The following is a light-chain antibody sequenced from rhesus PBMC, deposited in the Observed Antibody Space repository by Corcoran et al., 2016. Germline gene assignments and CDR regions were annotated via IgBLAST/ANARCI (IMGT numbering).Light chain of an antibody. Sequence: EIVMTQSPATLSLSPGERATLSCRASQTVSSNLAWYQQKPGQAPSLLSYDVSRRANGIPDRFSGSGYGAAFTVNISSQEPEDFAVYYWQQYSDWPLTFGVGTKVEI. J-gene: IGKJ4*01. CDR3: QQYSDWPLT. CDR1: QTVSSN. CDR2: DVS. V-gene: IGKV3-42*03.